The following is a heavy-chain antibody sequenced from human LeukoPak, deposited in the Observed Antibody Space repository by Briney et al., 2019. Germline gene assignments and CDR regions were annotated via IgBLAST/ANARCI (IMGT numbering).Heavy chain of an antibody. CDR3: ARDGLNYGDPIDY. CDR2: ISYDGSNK. V-gene: IGHV3-30*04. Sequence: GGSLRLSCSASGFTFSTYAMHWVRQAPGKGLEWVAVISYDGSNKYYADSVKGRFTISRDNSKNTLYLQMNSLRAEDTAVYYCARDGLNYGDPIDYWGQGTLGTVSP. J-gene: IGHJ4*02. D-gene: IGHD4-17*01. CDR1: GFTFSTYA.